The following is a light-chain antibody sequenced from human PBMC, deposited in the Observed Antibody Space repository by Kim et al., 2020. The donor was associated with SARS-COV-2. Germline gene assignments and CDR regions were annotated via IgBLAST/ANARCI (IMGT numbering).Light chain of an antibody. CDR3: AAWDDRLNGWL. Sequence: GQRVTMPLSGVVSHIGIKTVNWYQHLPVTAPNLRLYGNNKLPSGVPDRFSGSKSGPSASLAISGLQSWDEAIYYCAAWDDRLNGWLFGGGTQLTVL. V-gene: IGLV1-44*01. CDR2: GNN. J-gene: IGLJ2*01. CDR1: VSHIGIKT.